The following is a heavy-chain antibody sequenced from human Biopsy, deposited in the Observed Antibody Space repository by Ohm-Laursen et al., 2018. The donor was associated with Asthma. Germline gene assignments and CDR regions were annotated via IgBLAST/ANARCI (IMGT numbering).Heavy chain of an antibody. CDR3: ARRGGVRRYFDY. D-gene: IGHD3-16*01. CDR1: GGSISSGAYY. CDR2: IYYIGST. Sequence: SQTLSLTCTVSGGSISSGAYYWSWVRQPPGKGLEWIGYIYYIGSTYYNPSLKSRVAISLDTSKIQFSLKLSSVTAADTAVYFCARRGGVRRYFDYWGQGTLVTVSS. V-gene: IGHV4-30-4*01. J-gene: IGHJ4*02.